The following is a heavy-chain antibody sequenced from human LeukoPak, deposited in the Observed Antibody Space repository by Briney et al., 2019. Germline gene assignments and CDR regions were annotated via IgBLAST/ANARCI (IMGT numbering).Heavy chain of an antibody. D-gene: IGHD6-13*01. V-gene: IGHV1-2*02. CDR2: INPNSGGT. CDR3: ATGYSSSWGGYWFDP. CDR1: GYTFTGYY. Sequence: ASVKVSCKASGYTFTGYYMHWVRQAPGQGLEWMGWINPNSGGTNYAQKFQGRVTMTRNTSISTAYMELSSLRSEDTAVYYCATGYSSSWGGYWFDPWGQGTLVTVSS. J-gene: IGHJ5*02.